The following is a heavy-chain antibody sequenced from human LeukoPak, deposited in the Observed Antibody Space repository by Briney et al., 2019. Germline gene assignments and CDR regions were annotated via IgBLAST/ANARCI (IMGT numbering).Heavy chain of an antibody. CDR3: ARGSGTYDF. J-gene: IGHJ4*02. D-gene: IGHD1-26*01. Sequence: GGSLRLSCAASGFIFSAYAMNWVRQAPGKGLEWVSYISTSTSTIYYADSVEGRFTISRDNAKNSLYLQMNSLRVEDTAVYYCARGSGTYDFWGQGTLVTASS. CDR1: GFIFSAYA. CDR2: ISTSTSTI. V-gene: IGHV3-48*01.